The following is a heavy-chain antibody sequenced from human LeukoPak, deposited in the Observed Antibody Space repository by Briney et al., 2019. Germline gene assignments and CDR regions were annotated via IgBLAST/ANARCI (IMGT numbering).Heavy chain of an antibody. CDR3: ARGVDPWPWYFDL. V-gene: IGHV1-69*13. D-gene: IGHD2-15*01. CDR2: IIPIFGTA. Sequence: SVKVSCKASGGTFSSCAISWVRQAPGQGLEWMGGIIPIFGTANYAQKFQGRVTITADESTSTAYMELSSLRSEDTAVYYCARGVDPWPWYFDLWGRGTLVTVSS. J-gene: IGHJ2*01. CDR1: GGTFSSCA.